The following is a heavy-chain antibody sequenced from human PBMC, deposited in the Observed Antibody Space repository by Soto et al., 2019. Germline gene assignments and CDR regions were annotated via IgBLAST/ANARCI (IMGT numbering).Heavy chain of an antibody. CDR1: GFPFSNHA. J-gene: IGHJ4*02. CDR2: ISDGGDLI. CDR3: AKRQGTGLAAKNFDF. V-gene: IGHV3-23*01. Sequence: GGSLRLSCAASGFPFSNHAMSWVRQAPGKGLEWVSGISDGGDLIYYADSVKGRFSMSRDNSENMLYLQMTNLRAEDTAIYFCAKRQGTGLAAKNFDFWGQGTLVTVSS. D-gene: IGHD2-15*01.